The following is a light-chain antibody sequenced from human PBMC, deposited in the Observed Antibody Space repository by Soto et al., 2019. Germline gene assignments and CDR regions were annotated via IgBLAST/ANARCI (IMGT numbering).Light chain of an antibody. J-gene: IGKJ2*01. CDR3: QQYGSFSYT. CDR1: QSVSSSY. CDR2: GAS. V-gene: IGKV3-20*01. Sequence: EIVLTQSPGTLSLSPGERATLSCRASQSVSSSYLAWYQQKPGQAPRLLIYGASNRATGIPDRFSGSGSGTDFTLTISRLEPEDFAIYYCQQYGSFSYTFGQGTKLEIK.